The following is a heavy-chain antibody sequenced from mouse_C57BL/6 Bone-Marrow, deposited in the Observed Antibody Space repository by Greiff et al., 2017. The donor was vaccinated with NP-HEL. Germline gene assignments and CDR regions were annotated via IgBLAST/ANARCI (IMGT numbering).Heavy chain of an antibody. CDR2: ISYDGSN. CDR3: ARTLPITTEWYFDV. CDR1: GYSITSGYY. Sequence: EVQLQESGPGLVKPSQSLSLTCSVPGYSITSGYYWNWIRQFPGNQLEWMGYISYDGSNNYNPSLKNRISITRDTSKNQFFLKLNSVTTEDTATDYCARTLPITTEWYFDVWGTGTTVTVAS. J-gene: IGHJ1*03. D-gene: IGHD1-1*01. V-gene: IGHV3-6*01.